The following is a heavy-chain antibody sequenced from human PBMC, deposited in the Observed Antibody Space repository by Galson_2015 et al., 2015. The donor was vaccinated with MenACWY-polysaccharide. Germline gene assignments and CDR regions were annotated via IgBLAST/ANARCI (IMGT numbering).Heavy chain of an antibody. Sequence: LSLTCAVYGESFSNYYWNWIRQAPGKGLEWIGEIDFRGRTRYNPSLKSRVTISVDTSKNQFSLHVRSVTAADTAVYFCARPGYCSGTICTGHMDVWGQGTTVTVSS. D-gene: IGHD2-2*01. CDR2: IDFRGRT. CDR1: GESFSNYY. CDR3: ARPGYCSGTICTGHMDV. J-gene: IGHJ6*02. V-gene: IGHV4-34*01.